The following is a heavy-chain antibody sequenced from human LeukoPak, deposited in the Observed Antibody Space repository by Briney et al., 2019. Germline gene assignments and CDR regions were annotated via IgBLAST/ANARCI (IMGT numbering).Heavy chain of an antibody. V-gene: IGHV1-18*01. CDR2: ISAYNGNT. CDR1: GYRFITYG. CDR3: ARDVFEGFGERVIDAFDL. D-gene: IGHD3-10*01. Sequence: ASVKVSCKASGYRFITYGLSWVRQAPGQGLEWMGCISAYNGNTNFAPKLQGRVTMTADTSTSTAYMELRSLRSEDTAVYYCARDVFEGFGERVIDAFDLWGQGTMVTVSS. J-gene: IGHJ3*01.